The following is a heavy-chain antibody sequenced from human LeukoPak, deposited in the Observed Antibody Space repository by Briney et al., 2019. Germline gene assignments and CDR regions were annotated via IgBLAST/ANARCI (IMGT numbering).Heavy chain of an antibody. CDR3: ARVRYDSSGYYSIYDY. Sequence: GGSLRLSCAASGFTFSSYEMNWVRQAPGKGLEWVSYISSSGSTIYYADSVKGRFTISRDNAKNSLFLQMNSLRAEDTAVYYCARVRYDSSGYYSIYDYWGQGTLVTVSS. J-gene: IGHJ4*02. V-gene: IGHV3-48*03. CDR2: ISSSGSTI. CDR1: GFTFSSYE. D-gene: IGHD3-22*01.